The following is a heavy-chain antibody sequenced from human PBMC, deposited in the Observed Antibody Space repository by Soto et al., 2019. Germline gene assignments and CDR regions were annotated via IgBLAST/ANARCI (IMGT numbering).Heavy chain of an antibody. CDR3: ARGVQPMIQDYGAFDI. V-gene: IGHV4-31*02. Sequence: TLSLTCTVSGGSISSGGYYWSWIRQHPGKGLEWIRYIYYSGSTYYNPSLKSRVTISVDTSKNQFALKLSSVTAADTAVYYCARGVQPMIQDYGAFDIWGQGTMVTVSS. CDR1: GGSISSGGYY. D-gene: IGHD4-17*01. J-gene: IGHJ3*02. CDR2: IYYSGST.